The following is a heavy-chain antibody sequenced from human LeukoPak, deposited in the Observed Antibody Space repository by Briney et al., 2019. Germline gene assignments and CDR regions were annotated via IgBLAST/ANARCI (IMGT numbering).Heavy chain of an antibody. V-gene: IGHV3-30-3*01. J-gene: IGHJ4*02. CDR3: ARERPRGYSGYDLEY. CDR1: GFTFSSYT. CDR2: TSSNGDNK. Sequence: GGSLRLSCAASGFTFSSYTMHWVRQAPGKGLDWVAITSSNGDNKNYADSVKGRFTISRDNSKNRLYLHMNSLRPEDTAVYYCARERPRGYSGYDLEYWGQGTLVTVSS. D-gene: IGHD5-12*01.